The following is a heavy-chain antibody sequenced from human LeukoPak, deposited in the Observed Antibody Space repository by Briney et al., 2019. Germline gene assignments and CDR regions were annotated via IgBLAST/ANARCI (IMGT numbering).Heavy chain of an antibody. CDR2: IIPIFDTT. Sequence: GASVKVSCKTSRDTFSNYAINWVRQAPGQRPEWMGKIIPIFDTTNYAQKFQGRVTITADKSTSTAYMELSSLRSEDTAVYFCASHIRGGLDRRNYYLDYWGQGTLVTVSS. J-gene: IGHJ4*02. CDR1: RDTFSNYA. V-gene: IGHV1-69*06. D-gene: IGHD1-1*01. CDR3: ASHIRGGLDRRNYYLDY.